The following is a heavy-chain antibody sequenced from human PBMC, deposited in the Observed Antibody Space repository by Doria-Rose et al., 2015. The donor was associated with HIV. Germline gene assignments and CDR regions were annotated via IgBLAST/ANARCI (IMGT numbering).Heavy chain of an antibody. Sequence: QITLKESGPVLVKPTETLTLTCTVSGVSLSSPGMGVSWIRQPPGKALEWLAHIFSDDERSYNTSLKSRLTISRGTSKSQMVLTMTDMDPVDTATYYCARIKSSRWYHKYYFDFWGQGTLVIVSA. J-gene: IGHJ4*02. V-gene: IGHV2-26*01. CDR1: GVSLSSPGMG. CDR3: ARIKSSRWYHKYYFDF. CDR2: IFSDDER. D-gene: IGHD6-13*01.